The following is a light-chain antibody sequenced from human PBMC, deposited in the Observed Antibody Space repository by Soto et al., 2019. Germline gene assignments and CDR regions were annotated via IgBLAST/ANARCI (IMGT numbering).Light chain of an antibody. J-gene: IGKJ5*01. Sequence: EIVMTQSPATLCVSPGERATLSCRASQSVSSNLAWYQQEPGQAPRPLIDGASTRATGLPARFSGSGSGTEFTLTISSLQSEDFAVYYCQQYNNCPPQITFGQGTRLEI. CDR1: QSVSSN. V-gene: IGKV3-15*01. CDR3: QQYNNCPPQIT. CDR2: GAS.